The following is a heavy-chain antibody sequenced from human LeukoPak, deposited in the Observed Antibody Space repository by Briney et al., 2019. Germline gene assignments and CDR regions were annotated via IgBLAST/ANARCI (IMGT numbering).Heavy chain of an antibody. CDR3: ARARLEWLPPHYYYMDV. Sequence: GGSLRLSCAASGFTLSSYAMSWVRQGPGKGLEWVSAISVSSNTYHADSVKGRFTISRDSSKNTLYLQMNSLRAEDTAVYYCARARLEWLPPHYYYMDVWGKGTTVTVSS. CDR1: GFTLSSYA. V-gene: IGHV3-23*01. J-gene: IGHJ6*03. CDR2: ISVSSNT. D-gene: IGHD3-3*01.